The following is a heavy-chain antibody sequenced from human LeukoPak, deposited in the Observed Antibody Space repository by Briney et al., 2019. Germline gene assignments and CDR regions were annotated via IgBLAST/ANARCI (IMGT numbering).Heavy chain of an antibody. Sequence: PSETLSLTCAVSDDSFSSHYWTRIRQPPGKGLEWIGYISYIGSTSYNPSLKSRVTISIDTSKNQFSLKLSSVTAADTAVYYCARDLVTVTKGFDIWGQGTTVSVSS. V-gene: IGHV4-59*11. CDR1: DDSFSSHY. CDR2: ISYIGST. CDR3: ARDLVTVTKGFDI. J-gene: IGHJ3*02. D-gene: IGHD4-17*01.